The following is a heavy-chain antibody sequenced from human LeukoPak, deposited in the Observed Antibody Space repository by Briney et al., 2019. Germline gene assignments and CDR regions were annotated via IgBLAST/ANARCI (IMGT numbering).Heavy chain of an antibody. D-gene: IGHD3-3*01. V-gene: IGHV3-23*01. J-gene: IGHJ4*02. Sequence: GGSLRLSCAASGFTFSSYAMSWVRQAPGKGLEWVSAISGSGGSTYYADSVKGRFTISRDNSKNTLYLQMNSLRAEDTAVYYCAKDLRLFYYDFWSGAYFDYWGQGTLVTVSS. CDR2: ISGSGGST. CDR3: AKDLRLFYYDFWSGAYFDY. CDR1: GFTFSSYA.